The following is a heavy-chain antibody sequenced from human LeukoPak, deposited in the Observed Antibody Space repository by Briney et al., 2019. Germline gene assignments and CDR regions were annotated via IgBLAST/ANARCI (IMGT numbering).Heavy chain of an antibody. Sequence: PSETLSLTCTVSGGSISTSNYYWGWIRQPPGKGLEWIGNIYYSGSTYYNPSVKSRVSLSLDTSMNQFSLKVNSLTVADTAVYYCVRLFYYDASRPPFWGQGTLVAVSS. CDR2: IYYSGST. CDR3: VRLFYYDASRPPF. CDR1: GGSISTSNYY. J-gene: IGHJ4*02. V-gene: IGHV4-39*01. D-gene: IGHD3-16*01.